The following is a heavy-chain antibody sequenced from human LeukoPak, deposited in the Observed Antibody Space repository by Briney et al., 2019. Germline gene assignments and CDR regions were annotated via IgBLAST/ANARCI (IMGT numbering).Heavy chain of an antibody. J-gene: IGHJ4*02. CDR2: LYSGGST. CDR3: AARDCSTTSCYGGLFDY. Sequence: PGGSLRLSCAASGLSVSSKYMNWVRQAPGKGLEWVSLLYSGGSTYYADSVKGRFTISRDSSKNTVYLQMNSLRAEDTAVYYCAARDCSTTSCYGGLFDYWGQRTLVTVSS. CDR1: GLSVSSKY. D-gene: IGHD2-2*01. V-gene: IGHV3-53*01.